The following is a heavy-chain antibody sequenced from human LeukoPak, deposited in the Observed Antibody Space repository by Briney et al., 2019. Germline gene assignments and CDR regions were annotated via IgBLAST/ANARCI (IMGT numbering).Heavy chain of an antibody. Sequence: ASVKVSCKASGGTFSSYAISWVRQAPGQGLEWMGWMNPNSGNTGYAQKFQGRVTMTRNTSISTAYMELSSLRSEDTAVYYCARRVLTGYRPYNWFDPWGQGTLVTVSS. V-gene: IGHV1-8*02. J-gene: IGHJ5*02. CDR2: MNPNSGNT. CDR3: ARRVLTGYRPYNWFDP. D-gene: IGHD3-9*01. CDR1: GGTFSSYA.